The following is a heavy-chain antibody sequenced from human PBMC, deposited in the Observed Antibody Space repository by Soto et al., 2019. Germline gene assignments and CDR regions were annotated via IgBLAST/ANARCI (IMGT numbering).Heavy chain of an antibody. CDR3: ARFGNYNYYYGMDV. CDR2: IYSGGST. V-gene: IGHV3-66*01. D-gene: IGHD3-10*01. CDR1: GFTVSSNY. J-gene: IGHJ6*02. Sequence: EVQLVESGGGLVQPGGSLRLSCAASGFTVSSNYMSWVRQAPGKGLEWVSVIYSGGSTYYADSVKGRFTISRDNSKNTLYPQMNSLRAEDMAVYYCARFGNYNYYYGMDVWGQGTKVIVSS.